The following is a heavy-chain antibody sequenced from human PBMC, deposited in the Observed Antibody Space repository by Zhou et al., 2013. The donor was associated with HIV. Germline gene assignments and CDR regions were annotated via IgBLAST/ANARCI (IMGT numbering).Heavy chain of an antibody. CDR2: INPYAGAV. CDR3: ARGGLLWFGEERRFDY. D-gene: IGHD3-10*01. Sequence: QVRLVQSGTVMKKPGSSVRISCEASGYTFINYFIHWVRHVPGKGLEWMGWINPYAGAVNYAWNFQGRVTLTRKSFDTDTGTAYMELSRLRSDDTAVYYCARGGLLWFGEERRFDYWGQGTLVTVSS. V-gene: IGHV1-2*02. J-gene: IGHJ4*02. CDR1: GYTFINYF.